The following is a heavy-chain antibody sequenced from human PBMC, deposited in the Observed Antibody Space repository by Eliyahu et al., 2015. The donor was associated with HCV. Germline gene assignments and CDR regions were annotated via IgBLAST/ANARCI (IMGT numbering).Heavy chain of an antibody. CDR2: IYYSGST. V-gene: IGHV4-39*01. CDR3: ARLSGSYGPNWFDP. D-gene: IGHD1-26*01. CDR1: GGSISSSSYY. J-gene: IGHJ5*02. Sequence: QLQLQESGPGLVKPSETLSLTCTVSGGSISSSSYYWGWIRQPPGKGLEWIGSIYYSGSTYYNPSLKSRVTISVDTSKNQFSLKLSSVTAADTAVYYCARLSGSYGPNWFDPWGQGTLVTVSS.